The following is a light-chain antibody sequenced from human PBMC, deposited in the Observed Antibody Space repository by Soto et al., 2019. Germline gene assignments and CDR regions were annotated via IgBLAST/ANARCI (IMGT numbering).Light chain of an antibody. CDR3: QQYTGPPTT. J-gene: IGKJ5*01. CDR1: QSVTST. V-gene: IGKV3-15*01. CDR2: GAS. Sequence: EIVMTQSPSTLSVSRWERSTLPFRASQSVTSTLAWYQQKPGQAPRLLIHGASTRATGIPARFSGSGSGTDFTLTITRLEPEDSAVYFCQQYTGPPTTFGQGTRLEIK.